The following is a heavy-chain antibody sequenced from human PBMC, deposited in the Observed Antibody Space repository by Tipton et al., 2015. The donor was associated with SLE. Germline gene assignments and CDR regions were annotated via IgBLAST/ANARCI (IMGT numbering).Heavy chain of an antibody. CDR1: GFTFDDYA. CDR2: ISWNSVTI. Sequence: SLRLSCAASGFTFDDYAMHWVRQAPGKGLEWVSGISWNSVTIGYADSVKGRFTVSRDNAKNSLYLQMNNLRAEDTAFYYCAKAGYSSSWFGRPFDYWGQGTLVTASS. D-gene: IGHD6-13*01. CDR3: AKAGYSSSWFGRPFDY. V-gene: IGHV3-9*01. J-gene: IGHJ4*02.